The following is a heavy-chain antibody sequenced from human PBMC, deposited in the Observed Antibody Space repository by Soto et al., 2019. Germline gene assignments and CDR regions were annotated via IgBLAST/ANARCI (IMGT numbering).Heavy chain of an antibody. J-gene: IGHJ4*02. D-gene: IGHD3-3*01. Sequence: EIQLVESGGGLVQPGGSLRLSCAASGFTVSNLFMTWVRQAPGKGLEWVSVISSDGSTYYADSVKGRFTISRDNSKNTRYHEMNSLRAGDTAVYYGARDTLGGAYDFRHGGQGTLVTVSS. CDR1: GFTVSNLF. CDR2: ISSDGST. V-gene: IGHV3-66*01. CDR3: ARDTLGGAYDFRH.